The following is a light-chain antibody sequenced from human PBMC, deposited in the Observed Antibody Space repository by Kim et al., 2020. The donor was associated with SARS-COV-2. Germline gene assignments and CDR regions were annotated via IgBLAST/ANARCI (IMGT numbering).Light chain of an antibody. CDR3: QVWDTSSDHSV. CDR2: YDS. V-gene: IGLV3-21*04. CDR1: NIGSKS. Sequence: SYELTQPPSVSVAPGQTARITCGGDNIGSKSVHWYQQRPGQAPVVVMYYDSDRPSGIPERLSGSNSGNTATLTISRVEAGDEADYYCQVWDTSSDHSVFGGGIQLTVL. J-gene: IGLJ3*02.